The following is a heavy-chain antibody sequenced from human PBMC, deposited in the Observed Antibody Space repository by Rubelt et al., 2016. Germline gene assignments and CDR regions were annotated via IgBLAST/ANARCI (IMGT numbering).Heavy chain of an antibody. CDR3: ARGPRGNNIGY. CDR2: INAGNGNS. V-gene: IGHV1-3*01. D-gene: IGHD1/OR15-1a*01. J-gene: IGHJ4*02. CDR1: GYTFTSYA. Sequence: QVQLVQSGAEVKKPGASVKVSCKASGYTFTSYAMHWVRQAPGQRLEWMGWINAGNGNSKYSQKFQGRVTITRDTSWRTAYMELGSLCADDAALSYCARGPRGNNIGYWGQGTLVTVSS.